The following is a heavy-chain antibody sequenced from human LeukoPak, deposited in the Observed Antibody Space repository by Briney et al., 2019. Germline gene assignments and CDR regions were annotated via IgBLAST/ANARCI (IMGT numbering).Heavy chain of an antibody. CDR1: GFTVSDNY. J-gene: IGHJ4*02. CDR3: AKDPHSSSWYYFDS. V-gene: IGHV3-66*01. Sequence: GGSLRLSCAASGFTVSDNYMSWVRQAPGKGLEWVSVIYSSGTTYYADSVKGRFTISRDNSKNTVDLQMNSLRVEDTAVYYCAKDPHSSSWYYFDSWGQGTLVTVSS. D-gene: IGHD6-13*01. CDR2: IYSSGTT.